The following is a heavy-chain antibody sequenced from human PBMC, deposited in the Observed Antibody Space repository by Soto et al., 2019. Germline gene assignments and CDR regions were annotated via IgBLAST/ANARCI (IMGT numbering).Heavy chain of an antibody. D-gene: IGHD4-17*01. CDR1: GASINGGGYY. Sequence: QVQLQESGPGLVKPSQTLSLTCTVSGASINGGGYYWSWIRQHPGKGLEWIGSIYYSGNTYYSPSLKSRVTISVDPSKNHFSLRLTSVTAADTAVYYCARDPSYGDYSYYGMDVWGQGTTVTDSS. V-gene: IGHV4-31*03. CDR2: IYYSGNT. CDR3: ARDPSYGDYSYYGMDV. J-gene: IGHJ6*02.